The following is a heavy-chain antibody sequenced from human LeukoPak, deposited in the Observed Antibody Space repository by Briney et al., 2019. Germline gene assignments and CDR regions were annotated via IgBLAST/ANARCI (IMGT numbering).Heavy chain of an antibody. D-gene: IGHD1-20*01. CDR3: AKDQGITGTYTYFDY. Sequence: GGSLRLSCAVSGFTFSSYWMSWVRQAPGKGLEWVAVIWYGGSNKDYADSVKGRFTISRDNSKNTLYLQMNSLRAEDTAVYYCAKDQGITGTYTYFDYWGQGTLVTVSS. V-gene: IGHV3-30*02. CDR1: GFTFSSYW. J-gene: IGHJ4*02. CDR2: IWYGGSNK.